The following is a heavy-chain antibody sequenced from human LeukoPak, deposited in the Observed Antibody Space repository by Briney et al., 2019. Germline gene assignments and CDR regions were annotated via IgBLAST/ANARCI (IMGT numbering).Heavy chain of an antibody. D-gene: IGHD3-22*01. V-gene: IGHV1-18*01. CDR2: ISAYNGNT. CDR1: GYTFTSYG. CDR3: ARGSGSSGYYLFDYYYYYMDV. Sequence: ASVKVSCKASGYTFTSYGISWVRQAPGQGLEWMGWISAYNGNTNYAQKLQGRVTMTTHTSTSTAYMELRSLRSDDTAVYYCARGSGSSGYYLFDYYYYYMDVWGKGTTVTVSS. J-gene: IGHJ6*03.